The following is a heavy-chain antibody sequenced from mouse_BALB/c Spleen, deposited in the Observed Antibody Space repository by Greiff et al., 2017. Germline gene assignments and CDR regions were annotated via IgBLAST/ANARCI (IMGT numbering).Heavy chain of an antibody. J-gene: IGHJ3*01. D-gene: IGHD1-2*01. CDR2: IDPANGNT. CDR1: GFNIKDTY. Sequence: EVKLMASGAELVKPGASVKLSCTASGFNIKDTYMHWVKQRPEQGLEWIGRIDPANGNTKSDPKFQGKATITADTSSNTAYLQLSSLTSEDTAVYYCASSITTATSWFAYWGQGTLGTVSA. V-gene: IGHV14-3*02. CDR3: ASSITTATSWFAY.